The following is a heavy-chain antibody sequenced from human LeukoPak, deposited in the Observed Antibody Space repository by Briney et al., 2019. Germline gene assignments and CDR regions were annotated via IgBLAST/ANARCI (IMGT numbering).Heavy chain of an antibody. J-gene: IGHJ4*02. Sequence: PSETLSLTCTVSGDSVSSGSYYWSWIRQPPGKGLEWIGYIYYSGSTNYNPSLKSRVTISVDTSENQFSLKLSSVTAADTAVYYCARASGGYSSGWYLDYWGQGTLVTVSS. D-gene: IGHD6-19*01. V-gene: IGHV4-61*01. CDR2: IYYSGST. CDR3: ARASGGYSSGWYLDY. CDR1: GDSVSSGSYY.